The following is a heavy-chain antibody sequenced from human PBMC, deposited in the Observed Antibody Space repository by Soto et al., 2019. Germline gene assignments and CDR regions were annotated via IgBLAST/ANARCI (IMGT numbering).Heavy chain of an antibody. CDR3: AKDTGPN. J-gene: IGHJ4*02. CDR2: ISWNSNTI. CDR1: GFTFDNYA. V-gene: IGHV3-9*01. Sequence: GGALRLSCAASGFTFDNYAMHWVRQAPGKGLEWVSGISWNSNTIAYADSVKGRFTISRDNAKNSLYLQMNSLRAEDTAFYYCAKDTGPNWGQGTLVTVSS.